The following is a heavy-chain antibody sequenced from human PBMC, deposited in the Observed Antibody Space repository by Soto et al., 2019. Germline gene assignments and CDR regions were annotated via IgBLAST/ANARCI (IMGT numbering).Heavy chain of an antibody. Sequence: QVQLVESGGGVVKPGRSLRLSCAASGFTFSNYDMHWVRQAPGKGLEWVAAISYDGSNRYYADSVKGRFTISRDISKNTLYLQMNILRLEDTAVYYCAIIPPTTVDYWGQGTLVTVFS. CDR2: ISYDGSNR. J-gene: IGHJ4*02. CDR1: GFTFSNYD. CDR3: AIIPPTTVDY. D-gene: IGHD4-17*01. V-gene: IGHV3-30*03.